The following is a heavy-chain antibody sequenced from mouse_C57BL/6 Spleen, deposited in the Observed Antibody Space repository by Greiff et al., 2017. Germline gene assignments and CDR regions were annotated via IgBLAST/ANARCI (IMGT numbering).Heavy chain of an antibody. CDR2: ISNGGGST. J-gene: IGHJ4*01. D-gene: IGHD1-1*01. Sequence: EVKLMESGGGLVQPGGSLKLSCAASGFTFSDYYMYWVRQTPEKRLEWVAYISNGGGSTYYPDTVKGRFTISRDNAKNALYLQMSRLKSEDTAMYYCASSTVVDDYAMDYWGQGTSVTVSS. V-gene: IGHV5-12*01. CDR3: ASSTVVDDYAMDY. CDR1: GFTFSDYY.